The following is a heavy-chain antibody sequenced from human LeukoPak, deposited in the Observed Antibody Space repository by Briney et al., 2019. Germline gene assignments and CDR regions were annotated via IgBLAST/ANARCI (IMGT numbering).Heavy chain of an antibody. D-gene: IGHD6-13*01. CDR2: ISTSGSTI. Sequence: GGSLRLSCAASGFTFSSYEMNWVRQAPGKGLEWVSYISTSGSTIYYADSVKGRFTISRDNAKNSLSLQMNSLRAENTAVYYCASKYSSSWDGDYWGQGTLVTVSS. J-gene: IGHJ4*02. V-gene: IGHV3-48*03. CDR3: ASKYSSSWDGDY. CDR1: GFTFSSYE.